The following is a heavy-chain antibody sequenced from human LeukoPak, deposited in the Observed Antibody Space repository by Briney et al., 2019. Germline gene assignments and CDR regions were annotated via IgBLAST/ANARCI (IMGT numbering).Heavy chain of an antibody. CDR2: ISRSGGGT. Sequence: GGSLRLSCAASGFTFSSYEMNWVRQAPGKGLEWVSAISRSGGGTYYADSVKGRFTISRDNSKNTLYLQMNSLRAEDTAVYYCAKDGQYGDYWYYYMDVWGKGTTVTVSS. CDR3: AKDGQYGDYWYYYMDV. J-gene: IGHJ6*03. D-gene: IGHD4-17*01. V-gene: IGHV3-23*01. CDR1: GFTFSSYE.